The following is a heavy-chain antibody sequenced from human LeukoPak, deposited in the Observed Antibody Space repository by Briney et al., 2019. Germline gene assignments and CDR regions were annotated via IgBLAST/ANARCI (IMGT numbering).Heavy chain of an antibody. Sequence: PSETLSLTCAVYGGSFSGYYWSWIRQPPGKGLEWIGEINHSGSTNYNPSLKSRVTISVDTSKNQFSLNLSSVTAADTAVYYCARVFGQYAFDIWGQGTMVTVSS. CDR3: ARVFGQYAFDI. CDR2: INHSGST. D-gene: IGHD3-10*01. V-gene: IGHV4-34*01. J-gene: IGHJ3*02. CDR1: GGSFSGYY.